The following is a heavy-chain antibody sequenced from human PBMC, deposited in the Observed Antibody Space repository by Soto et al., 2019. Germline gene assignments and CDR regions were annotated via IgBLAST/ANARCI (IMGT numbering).Heavy chain of an antibody. Sequence: GESLKSSCKGSGFTFTTYWICWVRQVPGKGLEWMGVIYPDDSDTRYSPSFQGRVTISADKSNSTAYLQWSSLEASDTAVYYCARAFRSNYYAFWGQGTLVTVSS. D-gene: IGHD3-3*01. CDR3: ARAFRSNYYAF. J-gene: IGHJ4*02. CDR2: IYPDDSDT. CDR1: GFTFTTYW. V-gene: IGHV5-51*01.